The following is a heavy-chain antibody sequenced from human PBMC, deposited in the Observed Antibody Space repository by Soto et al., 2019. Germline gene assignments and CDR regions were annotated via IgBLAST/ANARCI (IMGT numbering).Heavy chain of an antibody. D-gene: IGHD2-2*01. CDR2: ISGSGGST. CDR3: AKFGDCSSTSCHLYYYYYYMDV. Sequence: GGSLRLSCAASGFTFSSYAMSWVRQAPGKGLEWVSAISGSGGSTYYADSVKGRFTISRDNSKNTLYLQMNSLRAEDTAVYSCAKFGDCSSTSCHLYYYYYYMDVWGKGTTVTVSS. J-gene: IGHJ6*03. V-gene: IGHV3-23*01. CDR1: GFTFSSYA.